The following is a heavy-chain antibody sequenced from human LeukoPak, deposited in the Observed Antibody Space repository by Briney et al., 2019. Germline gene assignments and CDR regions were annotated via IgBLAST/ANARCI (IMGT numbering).Heavy chain of an antibody. J-gene: IGHJ6*03. CDR2: IYYSGST. CDR1: GGFISRSNYY. Sequence: SETLSLTCTVSGGFISRSNYYWGWIRQPPGKGLEWIGSIYYSGSTYYNPSLKSRVTISVDTSKNQFSLKLSSVTAADTAVYYCARVLAGIRSDYYYYYMDVWGKGTTVTISS. D-gene: IGHD1-14*01. CDR3: ARVLAGIRSDYYYYYMDV. V-gene: IGHV4-39*07.